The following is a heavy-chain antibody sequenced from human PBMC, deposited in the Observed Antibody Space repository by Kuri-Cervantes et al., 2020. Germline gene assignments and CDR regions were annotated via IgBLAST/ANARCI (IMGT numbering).Heavy chain of an antibody. CDR3: ARPGGYCSGGSCYVAAFDI. V-gene: IGHV3-23*01. J-gene: IGHJ3*02. D-gene: IGHD2-15*01. CDR1: GFTFSSYA. CDR2: ISGSGGST. Sequence: GESLKISCAASGFTFSSYAMSWVRQAPGKGLDWVSAISGSGGSTYYADSVKGRFTISRDNAKNSLYLQMNSLRAEDTAVYYCARPGGYCSGGSCYVAAFDIWGQGTMVTVSS.